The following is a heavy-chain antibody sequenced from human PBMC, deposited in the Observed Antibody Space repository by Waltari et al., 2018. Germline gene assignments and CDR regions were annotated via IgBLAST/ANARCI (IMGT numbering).Heavy chain of an antibody. J-gene: IGHJ6*02. CDR3: ANQHYDFWSGYTPGDYYYYGMDV. Sequence: EVQLVESGGVVVQPGGSLRLSCAASGFTFDDYTIHWVRQAPGKGLAWVSLISWDGGSTYYADSVKGRFTISRDNSKNSLYLQMNSLRTEDTALYYCANQHYDFWSGYTPGDYYYYGMDVWGQGTTVTVSS. CDR1: GFTFDDYT. D-gene: IGHD3-3*01. V-gene: IGHV3-43*01. CDR2: ISWDGGST.